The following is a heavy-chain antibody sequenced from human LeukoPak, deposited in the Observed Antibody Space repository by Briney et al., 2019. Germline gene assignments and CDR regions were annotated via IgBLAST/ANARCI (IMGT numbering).Heavy chain of an antibody. CDR2: IYYSGST. D-gene: IGHD6-6*01. CDR1: GGSISSGGYY. V-gene: IGHV4-31*03. Sequence: PSETLSLTCTVSGGSISSGGYYWSWIRQHPGKGLEWIGYIYYSGSTYYHPSLKSRVTISVDTSKIQFSLRLSSVTAADTAVYYCARDLNRQLVRYDVYYYGMDVWGQGTTVTVSS. CDR3: ARDLNRQLVRYDVYYYGMDV. J-gene: IGHJ6*02.